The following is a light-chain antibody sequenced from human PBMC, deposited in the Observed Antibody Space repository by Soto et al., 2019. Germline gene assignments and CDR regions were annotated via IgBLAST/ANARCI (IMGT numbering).Light chain of an antibody. CDR3: QQYHSWPPRT. V-gene: IGKV3D-15*01. Sequence: EIVMTQSPTILSVSPGERATLSCRASQSVSSNLAWYQQKPGQAPRLLIYGVYTRAPGIPARFSGSGSGTECTLTIRSLQSADCAFYYCQQYHSWPPRTFGQGTEVEIK. CDR1: QSVSSN. J-gene: IGKJ1*01. CDR2: GVY.